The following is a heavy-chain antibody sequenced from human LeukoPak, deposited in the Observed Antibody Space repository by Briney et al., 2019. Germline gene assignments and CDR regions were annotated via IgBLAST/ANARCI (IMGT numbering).Heavy chain of an antibody. CDR3: AKDSGTIMGYYFDY. J-gene: IGHJ4*02. Sequence: GGSLRLSCAASGFTFDDYAMHWVRQALGKGLEWVSLISWDGGSTYYADSVKGRFTISRDNSKNSLYLQMNSLRAEDTALYYCAKDSGTIMGYYFDYWGQGTLVTVSS. CDR1: GFTFDDYA. CDR2: ISWDGGST. D-gene: IGHD1-14*01. V-gene: IGHV3-43D*04.